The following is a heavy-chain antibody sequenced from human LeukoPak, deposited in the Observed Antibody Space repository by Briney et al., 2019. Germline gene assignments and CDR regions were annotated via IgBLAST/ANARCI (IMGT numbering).Heavy chain of an antibody. V-gene: IGHV4-59*01. J-gene: IGHJ4*02. CDR2: IYYSGST. CDR1: GGSISSYY. D-gene: IGHD6-13*01. CDR3: AREASWSGAAARPNYFDY. Sequence: SETLSLTCTVSGGSISSYYWSWIRQPPGKGLEWIGYIYYSGSTYYNPSLKSRVTISVDTSKNQFSLKLSSVTAADTAVYYCAREASWSGAAARPNYFDYWGQGTLVTVSS.